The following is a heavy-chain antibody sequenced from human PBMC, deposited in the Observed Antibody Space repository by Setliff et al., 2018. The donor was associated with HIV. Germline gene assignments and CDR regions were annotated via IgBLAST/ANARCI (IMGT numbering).Heavy chain of an antibody. V-gene: IGHV4-39*02. CDR3: ARYRSKLDWFAP. CDR1: GNSITSNDDY. Sequence: SLPCTVSGNSITSNDDYWGWSRQPPGKGLQWIGIVHYNGRAYYEPSLKSRVSISVDSSQTHFSLRLRSVTASDSAVYYCARYRSKLDWFAPWGQGARVTVSS. D-gene: IGHD1-26*01. J-gene: IGHJ5*02. CDR2: VHYNGRA.